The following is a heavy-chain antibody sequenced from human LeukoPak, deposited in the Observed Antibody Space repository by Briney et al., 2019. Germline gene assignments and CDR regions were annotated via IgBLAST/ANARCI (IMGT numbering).Heavy chain of an antibody. CDR1: GDSISSYY. D-gene: IGHD6-13*01. V-gene: IGHV4-59*01. CDR2: ICYSGST. CDR3: ARGGIAAAGIPLRI. Sequence: SETLSLTCTVSGDSISSYYWSWIRQPPGKGLEWIGYICYSGSTNYNPSLKSRVTISVDTSKNQFSLKLSSVTAADTAVYYCARGGIAAAGIPLRIWGQGTMVTVSS. J-gene: IGHJ3*02.